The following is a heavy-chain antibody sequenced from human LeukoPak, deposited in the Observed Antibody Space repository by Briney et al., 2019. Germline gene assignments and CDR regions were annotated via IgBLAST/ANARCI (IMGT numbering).Heavy chain of an antibody. CDR1: GGSISSSSYY. V-gene: IGHV4-39*07. CDR2: ISYTGST. CDR3: ASTPFNQWLVRWNYFDY. Sequence: SETLSLTCTVSGGSISSSSYYWAWIRQPPGKGLEWIGSISYTGSTYYNPSLKSRVTISLDMSKNQFSLKLSSVTAADTAVYYCASTPFNQWLVRWNYFDYWGQGTLVTVSS. J-gene: IGHJ4*02. D-gene: IGHD6-19*01.